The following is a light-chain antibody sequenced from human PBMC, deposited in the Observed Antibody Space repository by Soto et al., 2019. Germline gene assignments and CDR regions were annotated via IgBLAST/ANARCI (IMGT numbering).Light chain of an antibody. J-gene: IGKJ5*01. CDR1: QGISSY. V-gene: IGKV1-9*01. CDR2: AAS. CDR3: QQLNSYPIT. Sequence: DIQLTQSPSLLSASVGDRVTITCRASQGISSYLAWYQQKSGKAPKLLIYAASTLQSGVPSRFSGSGSGTEFTLTISSLQPEDFATYYCQQLNSYPITFGQGTRLEIK.